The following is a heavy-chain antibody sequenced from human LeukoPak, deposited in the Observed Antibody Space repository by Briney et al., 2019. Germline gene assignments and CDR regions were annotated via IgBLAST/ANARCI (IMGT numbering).Heavy chain of an antibody. CDR1: GGSISSSSYY. CDR3: ARQRFRLWFGELLRDAFDI. D-gene: IGHD3-10*01. V-gene: IGHV4-39*01. J-gene: IGHJ3*02. Sequence: PSETLSLTCTVSGGSISSSSYYWGWIRQPPGTGLEWIGSIYYSGSTYYNPSLKSRVTISVDTSKNQFSLKLSSVTAADTAVYYCARQRFRLWFGELLRDAFDIWGQGTMVTVSS. CDR2: IYYSGST.